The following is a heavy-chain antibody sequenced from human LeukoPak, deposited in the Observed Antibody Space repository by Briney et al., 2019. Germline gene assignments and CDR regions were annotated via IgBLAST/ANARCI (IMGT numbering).Heavy chain of an antibody. V-gene: IGHV4-38-2*02. D-gene: IGHD6-6*01. CDR1: GYSISSTYY. CDR2: VFHSGNT. Sequence: EASETLSLTCTVSGYSISSTYYWGWIRQPPGKGLEWVGSVFHSGNTYYNPSLKSRLTISADTSKNQFSLTLTSVTAADTAVYYCARDRSVGVLPAPPFDFWGQGTLVTVSS. CDR3: ARDRSVGVLPAPPFDF. J-gene: IGHJ4*02.